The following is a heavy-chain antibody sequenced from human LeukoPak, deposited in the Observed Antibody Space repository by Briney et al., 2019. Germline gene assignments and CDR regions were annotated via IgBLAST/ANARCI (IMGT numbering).Heavy chain of an antibody. D-gene: IGHD6-13*01. CDR3: ARDRYTSSWTTAFDY. V-gene: IGHV1-2*02. Sequence: GASVKVSCKTSGYTFTGYYIHWVRQAPGQGLEWVGWINPNNGGTNYAQKFQGRVTMTRDTSISTAYMELTRLRSDDTAVYYCARDRYTSSWTTAFDYWDQGTLVTVSS. CDR2: INPNNGGT. CDR1: GYTFTGYY. J-gene: IGHJ4*02.